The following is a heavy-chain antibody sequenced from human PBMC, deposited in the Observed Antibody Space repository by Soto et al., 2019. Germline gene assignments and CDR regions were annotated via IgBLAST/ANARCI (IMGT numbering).Heavy chain of an antibody. CDR1: GFFISSGSY. Sequence: SETLSLTCAVSGFFISSGSYWGWIRKPPGKGLEWIGSIFHGGNTYYNPSLKSRVTISVDMSKNQFPLKLNSVTAADTAVYYCARARWYDAFDVWGQGTVVTVSS. V-gene: IGHV4-38-2*01. CDR3: ARARWYDAFDV. J-gene: IGHJ3*01. D-gene: IGHD2-15*01. CDR2: IFHGGNT.